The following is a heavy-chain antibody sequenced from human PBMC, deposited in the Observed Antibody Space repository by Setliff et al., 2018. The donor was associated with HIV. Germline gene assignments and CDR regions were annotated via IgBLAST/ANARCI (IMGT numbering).Heavy chain of an antibody. CDR1: GDSIRTGAYY. CDR3: ARGGTVSADFDS. D-gene: IGHD6-19*01. V-gene: IGHV4-39*07. CDR2: VYYDGRT. J-gene: IGHJ4*02. Sequence: PSETLSLTCTGSGDSIRTGAYYWGWIRQPPGKGLAWIGSVYYDGRTFYNPSLKSRLAISVDTSKNQFSLRLNSVTAADTAVYFCARGGTVSADFDSWGRGALVTVSS.